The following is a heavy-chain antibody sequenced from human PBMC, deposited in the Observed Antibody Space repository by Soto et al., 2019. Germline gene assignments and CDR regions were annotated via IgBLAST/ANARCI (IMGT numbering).Heavy chain of an antibody. CDR1: GYAFTSYD. Sequence: GASVKVSCKASGYAFTSYDINWVRQATGQGLEWMGWMNPNSGNTGYAQKFQGRVTMTRNTSTSTAYMELSSLGSEDTAVYYCARSLAYYDSVTGYSTVVYMDVWGKGSTVTVAS. D-gene: IGHD3-9*01. V-gene: IGHV1-8*01. CDR2: MNPNSGNT. J-gene: IGHJ6*03. CDR3: ARSLAYYDSVTGYSTVVYMDV.